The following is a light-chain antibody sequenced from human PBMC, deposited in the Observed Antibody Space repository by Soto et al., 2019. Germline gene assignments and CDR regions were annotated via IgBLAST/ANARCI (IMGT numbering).Light chain of an antibody. J-gene: IGKJ3*01. CDR3: QQRSNWVFT. V-gene: IGKV3-11*01. CDR2: DAS. CDR1: QSVSSY. Sequence: EIVLTQSPATLSLSPGERATLSCRASQSVSSYLAWYQQKPGQAPRLLIYDASNRATGIPARFSGSGSGTDFTLTISIVEPEDFAVYYCQQRSNWVFTFGPGTKVDIK.